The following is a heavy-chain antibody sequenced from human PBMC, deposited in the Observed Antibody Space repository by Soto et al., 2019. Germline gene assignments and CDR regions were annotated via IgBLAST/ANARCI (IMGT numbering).Heavy chain of an antibody. CDR1: RLTCSRNA. V-gene: IGHV3-23*01. Sequence: GGSLRLSCAASRLTCSRNAMSGVRHAPGKGLDWVSAISGSGGSTYHADSVKGRFTISRDNSKNTLYLQMNSLRAEDTAVYYCAKDPRSVYDFDNRRQGAQVTVFS. CDR2: ISGSGGST. CDR3: AKDPRSVYDFDN. D-gene: IGHD2-2*01. J-gene: IGHJ4*02.